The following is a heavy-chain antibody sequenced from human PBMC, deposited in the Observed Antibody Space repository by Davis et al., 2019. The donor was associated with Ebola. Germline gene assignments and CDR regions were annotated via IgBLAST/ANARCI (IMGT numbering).Heavy chain of an antibody. J-gene: IGHJ4*02. CDR3: ARDSGEYYDILTGPFDY. D-gene: IGHD3-9*01. CDR1: GFTFSSYG. Sequence: GESLKISCAASGFTFSSYGMHWVRQAPGKGLEWVAVIWYDGSNKYYADSVKGRFTISRDNSKNTLYLQMNSLRAEDTAVYYCARDSGEYYDILTGPFDYWGQGTLVTVSS. V-gene: IGHV3-33*01. CDR2: IWYDGSNK.